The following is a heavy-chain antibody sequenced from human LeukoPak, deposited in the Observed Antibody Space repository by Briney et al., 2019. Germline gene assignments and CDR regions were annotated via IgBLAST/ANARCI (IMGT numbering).Heavy chain of an antibody. Sequence: GESLKISCKGSGYSFTNYWIAWVRQMPGKDLEWMGIIYPDDSATKYSPSFQGQVTISADKSVSTAYLQWSSLRASDTAIYYCASRTSSSWYTLGYWGQGTLVSVSS. D-gene: IGHD6-13*01. CDR1: GYSFTNYW. CDR2: IYPDDSAT. V-gene: IGHV5-51*01. J-gene: IGHJ4*02. CDR3: ASRTSSSWYTLGY.